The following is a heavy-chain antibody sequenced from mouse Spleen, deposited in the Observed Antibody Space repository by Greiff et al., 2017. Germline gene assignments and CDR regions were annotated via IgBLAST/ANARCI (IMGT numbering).Heavy chain of an antibody. CDR3: ARIDYGGAY. V-gene: IGHV2-9-1*01. D-gene: IGHD2-4*01. CDR2: ISTGGGT. J-gene: IGHJ3*01. CDR1: GFSLTSYA. Sequence: VQLVESGPGLVAPSQSLSITCTVSGFSLTSYAISWVRQPPGKGLEWLGVISTGGGTHYNSALKSRLSISKDNSKSQVFLKMNGLHTEDTARYYCARIDYGGAYWGQGTLVTVSA.